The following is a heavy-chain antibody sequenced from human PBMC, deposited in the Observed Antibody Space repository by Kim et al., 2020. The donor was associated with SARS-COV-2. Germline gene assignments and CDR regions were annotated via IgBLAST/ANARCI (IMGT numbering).Heavy chain of an antibody. CDR2: IYSGGST. D-gene: IGHD6-19*01. V-gene: IGHV3-53*01. J-gene: IGHJ6*02. CDR1: GFTVSSNY. Sequence: GGSLRLSCAASGFTVSSNYMSWVRQAPGKGLEWVSVIYSGGSTYYADSVKGRFTISRDNSKNTLYLQMNSLRAEDTAVYYCAGYSSGWYMHYYYGMDVWGQGTTVTVSS. CDR3: AGYSSGWYMHYYYGMDV.